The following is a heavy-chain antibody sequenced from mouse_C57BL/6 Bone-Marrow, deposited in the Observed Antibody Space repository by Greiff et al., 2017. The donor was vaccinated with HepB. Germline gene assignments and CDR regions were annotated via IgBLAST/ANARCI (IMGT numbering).Heavy chain of an antibody. CDR2: IYPGDGDT. J-gene: IGHJ3*01. Sequence: QVQLQQSGPELVKPGASVKISCKASGYAFSSSWMNWVKQRPGKGLEWIGRIYPGDGDTYYNGKFKGKATLTADKSSSTAYMQLSSLTSEDSAVYFCAPYYGSSYDWFAYWGQGTLVTVSA. CDR1: GYAFSSSW. V-gene: IGHV1-82*01. CDR3: APYYGSSYDWFAY. D-gene: IGHD1-1*01.